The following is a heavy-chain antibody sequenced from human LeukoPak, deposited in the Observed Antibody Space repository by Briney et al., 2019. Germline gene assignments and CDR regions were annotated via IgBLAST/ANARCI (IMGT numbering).Heavy chain of an antibody. CDR2: ISSDGSSK. J-gene: IGHJ4*02. CDR1: GFTFSSYG. D-gene: IGHD2/OR15-2a*01. CDR3: ARGENSKTYPVSGY. V-gene: IGHV3-30*03. Sequence: GGSLRLSCATSGFTFSSYGMHWVRQAPGKGLEWVAVISSDGSSKYYIDSVKGRFTISRDNSKNTLFLQMNSLRAEDTAVYYCARGENSKTYPVSGYWGQGTLVTVSS.